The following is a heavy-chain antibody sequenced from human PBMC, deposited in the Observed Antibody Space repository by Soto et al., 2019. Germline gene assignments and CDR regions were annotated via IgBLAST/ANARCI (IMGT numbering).Heavy chain of an antibody. CDR3: AKAPTPGIDNSDY. V-gene: IGHV3-23*01. CDR2: ISGSGGST. Sequence: TGGSLRLSCAASGCTFSSYAMSWVRQAPGKGLEWVSAISGSGGSTYYADSVKGRFTISRDNSKNTLYLQMNSLRAEDTAVYYCAKAPTPGIDNSDYWGQGTLVTVSS. D-gene: IGHD1-20*01. J-gene: IGHJ4*02. CDR1: GCTFSSYA.